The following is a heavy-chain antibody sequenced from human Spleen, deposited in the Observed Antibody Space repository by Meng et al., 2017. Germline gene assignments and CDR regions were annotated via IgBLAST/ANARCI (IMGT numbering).Heavy chain of an antibody. Sequence: GGPLRLSCAASGFTFSSYAMHWVRQAPGKGLEWVAVISYDGSNKYYADSVKGRFTISRDNSKNTLYLQMNSLRAEDTAVYYCARDRYGSGSYFGYYYYGMDVWGQGTTVTVSS. CDR3: ARDRYGSGSYFGYYYYGMDV. V-gene: IGHV3-30*01. D-gene: IGHD3-10*01. CDR1: GFTFSSYA. J-gene: IGHJ6*02. CDR2: ISYDGSNK.